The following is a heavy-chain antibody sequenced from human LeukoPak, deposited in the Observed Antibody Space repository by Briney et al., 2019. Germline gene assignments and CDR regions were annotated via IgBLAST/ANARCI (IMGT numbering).Heavy chain of an antibody. CDR3: ASEEYGYGYSRGIRFDY. J-gene: IGHJ4*02. V-gene: IGHV1-69*04. CDR2: IIPILGIA. D-gene: IGHD5-18*01. CDR1: GGTFSSYA. Sequence: ASVKVSCKASGGTFSSYAISWVRQAPGQGLEWMGRIIPILGIANYAQKFQGRVTITADKSTSTAYMELSSLRSEDTAVYYCASEEYGYGYSRGIRFDYWGQGTLVTVSS.